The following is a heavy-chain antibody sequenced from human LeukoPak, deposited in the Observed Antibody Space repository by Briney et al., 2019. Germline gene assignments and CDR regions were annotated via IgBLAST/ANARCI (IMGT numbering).Heavy chain of an antibody. Sequence: ASVKVSCKASGYTFTSYYMHWVRQAPGQGLEWMGIINPSGGSTSYAQKFQGRVTMTRDTSKNQFSLKLSSVTAADTAVYYCASSGSSSFFDCWGQGTLVTVSS. CDR1: GYTFTSYY. V-gene: IGHV1-46*01. CDR2: INPSGGST. J-gene: IGHJ4*02. D-gene: IGHD6-6*01. CDR3: ASSGSSSFFDC.